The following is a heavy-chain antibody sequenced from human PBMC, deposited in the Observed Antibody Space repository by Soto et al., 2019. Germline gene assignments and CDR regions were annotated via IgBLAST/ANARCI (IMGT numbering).Heavy chain of an antibody. J-gene: IGHJ4*02. CDR2: ISSRSSYI. V-gene: IGHV3-21*01. CDR1: GFTFSSYS. CDR3: ARESTGTTGYAY. D-gene: IGHD1-1*01. Sequence: EVQLVESGGGLVKPGGSLRLSCAASGFTFSSYSINWVRQAPGKGLEWVSSISSRSSYIYYADSLKGRFTISRDNAKNSLYLQMNSLRAEDTAVYYCARESTGTTGYAYWGQGTLVTVSS.